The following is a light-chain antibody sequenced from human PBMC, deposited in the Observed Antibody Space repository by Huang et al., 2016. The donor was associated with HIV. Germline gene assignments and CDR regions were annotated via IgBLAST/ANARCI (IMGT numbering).Light chain of an antibody. Sequence: EIVMTQSPATLSVSPGEGATLSCRTSQSVGPHLAWYQHKPGQAPRLLIHGASTRATGVPARFSGSGSGTEFTLTISTLQSEDFAVYYCQQYNSWPPNTFGQGTNLEI. CDR2: GAS. V-gene: IGKV3-15*01. CDR3: QQYNSWPPNT. CDR1: QSVGPH. J-gene: IGKJ2*01.